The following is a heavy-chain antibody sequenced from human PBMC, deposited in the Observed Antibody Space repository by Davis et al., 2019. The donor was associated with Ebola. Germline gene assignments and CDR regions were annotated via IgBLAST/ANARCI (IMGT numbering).Heavy chain of an antibody. Sequence: PGGSLRLSCAASGFTFSASTMHWVRQASGKGLEWVGRIRSKANNYATAYAASVKGRFTISRDDSKNTAFLQMNSLKTEDTAVYYCTRHRGSSGFDPWGQGALVTVSS. CDR2: IRSKANNYAT. CDR1: GFTFSAST. V-gene: IGHV3-73*01. D-gene: IGHD2-2*01. CDR3: TRHRGSSGFDP. J-gene: IGHJ5*02.